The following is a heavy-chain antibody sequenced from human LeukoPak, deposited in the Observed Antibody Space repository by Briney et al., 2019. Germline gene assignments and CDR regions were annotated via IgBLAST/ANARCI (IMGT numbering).Heavy chain of an antibody. CDR3: ARSGVTTVLYLD. J-gene: IGHJ4*02. Sequence: PSETLSLACGVSGGSFNKYYWAWIRQPPGKGLEWIGEINRNGNTNYNPSLKSRVTISADTSKNQFSLNLSSVTAADTAVYFCARSGVTTVLYLDWGQGSLVTVSS. CDR2: INRNGNT. V-gene: IGHV4-34*01. D-gene: IGHD4-11*01. CDR1: GGSFNKYY.